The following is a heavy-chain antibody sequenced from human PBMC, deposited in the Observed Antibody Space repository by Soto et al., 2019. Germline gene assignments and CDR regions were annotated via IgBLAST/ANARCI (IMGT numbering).Heavy chain of an antibody. CDR3: ARDLRSGSYLGYYFDY. CDR1: GFTFSSYG. CDR2: IWYDGSNK. Sequence: QVQLVESGGGVVQPGRSLRLSCAASGFTFSSYGMHWVRQAPGKGLEWVAVIWYDGSNKYYADSVKGRFTISRDNSKNPLYLQMNSLRAEDTAVYYCARDLRSGSYLGYYFDYWGQGTLVTVSS. J-gene: IGHJ4*02. V-gene: IGHV3-33*01. D-gene: IGHD1-26*01.